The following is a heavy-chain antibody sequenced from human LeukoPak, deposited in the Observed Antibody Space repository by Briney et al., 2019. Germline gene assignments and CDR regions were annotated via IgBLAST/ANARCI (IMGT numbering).Heavy chain of an antibody. CDR1: GYSISSGYY. V-gene: IGHV4-38-2*01. CDR3: ARLGAQNYDFWSGPSGYFDL. J-gene: IGHJ2*01. D-gene: IGHD3-3*01. Sequence: SETLSLTCAVSGYSISSGYYWGWIRQPPGKGLEWIGSIYHSGSTYYNPSLKSRVTISVDTSKNQFSLKLSSVTAADTAVYYCARLGAQNYDFWSGPSGYFDLWGRGTLVTVSS. CDR2: IYHSGST.